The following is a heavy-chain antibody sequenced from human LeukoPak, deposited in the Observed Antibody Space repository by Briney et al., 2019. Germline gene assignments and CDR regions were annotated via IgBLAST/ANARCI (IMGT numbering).Heavy chain of an antibody. CDR3: ARGFSSSWYGFDY. D-gene: IGHD6-13*01. Sequence: PSETLSLTCAVYGGSFSGYYWSWIRQPPGKGLEWIGEINHSGSTNYNPSLKSRVTISVDTSKNQFSLKLSSVTAADTAVYYCARGFSSSWYGFDYWGQGTLVTVSS. V-gene: IGHV4-34*01. CDR2: INHSGST. CDR1: GGSFSGYY. J-gene: IGHJ4*02.